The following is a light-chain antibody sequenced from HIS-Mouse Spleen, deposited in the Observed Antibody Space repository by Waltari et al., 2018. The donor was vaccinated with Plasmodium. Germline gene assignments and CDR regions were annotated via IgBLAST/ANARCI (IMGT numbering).Light chain of an antibody. J-gene: IGLJ3*02. V-gene: IGLV2-23*03. CDR2: EGS. CDR1: SSAVGSYNL. Sequence: QSALTQPASVSGSPGQSITISCPGHSSAVGSYNLVSWYQQHHGKAPKLMIYEGSKRPSGVSNRFSGSKSGNTASLTISGLQAEDEADYYCCSYAGSSTFVFGGGTKLTVL. CDR3: CSYAGSSTFV.